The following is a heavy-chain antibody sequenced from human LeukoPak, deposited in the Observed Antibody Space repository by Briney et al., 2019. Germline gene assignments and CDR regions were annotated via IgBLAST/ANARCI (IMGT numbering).Heavy chain of an antibody. Sequence: GGSLRLSCAASGFTFSTYAMSWVRQAPGRGLEWVANIKQDGSEKYYVDSVKGRFTISRDNAKNSLYLQMNSLRAEDTAVYYCARWGSGRYASPYDAFDIWGQGTMVTVSS. CDR2: IKQDGSEK. J-gene: IGHJ3*02. V-gene: IGHV3-7*01. CDR1: GFTFSTYA. CDR3: ARWGSGRYASPYDAFDI. D-gene: IGHD6-19*01.